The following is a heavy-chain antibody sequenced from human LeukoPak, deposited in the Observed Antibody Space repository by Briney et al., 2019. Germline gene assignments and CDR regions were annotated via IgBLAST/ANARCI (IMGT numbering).Heavy chain of an antibody. CDR1: GFTFSSYA. J-gene: IGHJ4*02. CDR3: ARQRNYDILTGYYAD. Sequence: GGPLRLSCAASGFTFSSYAMSWVRQAPGKGLEWVSAISSSGGITYYADSVKGRFTFSRDNSKNKMYLQMNSLTVEDTAVYYCARQRNYDILTGYYADWGQGTLVTVSS. D-gene: IGHD3-9*01. V-gene: IGHV3-23*01. CDR2: ISSSGGIT.